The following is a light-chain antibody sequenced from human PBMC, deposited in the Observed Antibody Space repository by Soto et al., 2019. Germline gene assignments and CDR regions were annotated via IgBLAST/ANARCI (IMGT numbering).Light chain of an antibody. CDR3: QQYNNWPRT. CDR2: VAS. J-gene: IGKJ1*01. CDR1: QDISNY. V-gene: IGKV1-16*01. Sequence: IQMTQSPSSLSASVGDRVTITCRASQDISNYLAWFQQQPGKAPRSLIYVASTLQSGVPSRFSGSGSGTDFTLTISSLQPEDFATYFCQQYNNWPRTFGQGTKVDI.